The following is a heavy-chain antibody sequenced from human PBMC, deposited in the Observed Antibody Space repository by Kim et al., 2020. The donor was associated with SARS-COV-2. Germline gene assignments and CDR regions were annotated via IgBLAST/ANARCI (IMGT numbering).Heavy chain of an antibody. D-gene: IGHD4-17*01. V-gene: IGHV3-48*03. J-gene: IGHJ4*02. CDR1: GFAFKTYE. CDR2: ISGTFSTR. Sequence: GGSLRLSCAASGFAFKTYEMKWVRQAPGKGLEWISFISGTFSTRYYADSVKGRFTISRDNSKNSLYLEMNDLRADDTATYYCVRGQYGDLDYWGQGTLVTVSS. CDR3: VRGQYGDLDY.